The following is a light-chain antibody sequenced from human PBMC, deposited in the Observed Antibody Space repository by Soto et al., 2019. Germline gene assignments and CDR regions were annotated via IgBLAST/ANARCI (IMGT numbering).Light chain of an antibody. J-gene: IGKJ3*01. Sequence: EIVLTQSPGTLSLSPGERATLSCRANQSISHYLAWYQQKPCQSPRLLIYGVSSRAIGIPDRFNGTGSETTFTLTISRLQPEDFALYFCQQYDASPFTFGPGTKVYI. CDR2: GVS. V-gene: IGKV3-20*01. CDR1: QSISHY. CDR3: QQYDASPFT.